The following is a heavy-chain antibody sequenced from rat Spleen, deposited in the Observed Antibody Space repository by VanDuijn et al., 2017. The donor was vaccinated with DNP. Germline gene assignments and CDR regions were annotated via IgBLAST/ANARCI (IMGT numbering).Heavy chain of an antibody. D-gene: IGHD4-3*01. V-gene: IGHV5-22*01. CDR3: ARWNSGHFDY. CDR1: GLTFSDYN. Sequence: EVQLVESGGGLVQPGRSLKLSCAASGLTFSDYNMAWIRQAPTKGLEWVAYIRYDGGSTKYGDSVKGRFTISRDNAKNTLYLQMNSLRSEDMATYYCARWNSGHFDYWGQGVMVPVSS. J-gene: IGHJ2*01. CDR2: IRYDGGST.